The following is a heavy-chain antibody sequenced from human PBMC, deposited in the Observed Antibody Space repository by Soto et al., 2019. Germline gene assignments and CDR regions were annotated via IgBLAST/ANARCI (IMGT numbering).Heavy chain of an antibody. Sequence: EVQLVESGGGLVKPGGSRRLSGLASGFSSISFWWNGFRQAPGKGLETVANIKGDGSEKTYVDSVKGRFTISRDNAKNSLYLEMDSLRAEDMAVYYCARNRGWDTLDYWGQGTLVTVSS. CDR3: ARNRGWDTLDY. CDR2: IKGDGSEK. V-gene: IGHV3-7*01. CDR1: GFSSISFW. D-gene: IGHD6-19*01. J-gene: IGHJ4*02.